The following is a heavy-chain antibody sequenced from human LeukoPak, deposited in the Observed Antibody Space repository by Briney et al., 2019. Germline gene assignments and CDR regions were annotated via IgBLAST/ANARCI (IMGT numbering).Heavy chain of an antibody. J-gene: IGHJ4*02. Sequence: PGGSLRLSCAASGFTFSSYWMRWVRQAPGKGLVWVSRINSDGSSTSYADSVKGRFTISRDNAKNTLYLQMNSLRAEDTAVYYCAKRIAAAGPIDYWGQGTLVTVSS. V-gene: IGHV3-74*01. CDR3: AKRIAAAGPIDY. CDR2: INSDGSST. CDR1: GFTFSSYW. D-gene: IGHD6-13*01.